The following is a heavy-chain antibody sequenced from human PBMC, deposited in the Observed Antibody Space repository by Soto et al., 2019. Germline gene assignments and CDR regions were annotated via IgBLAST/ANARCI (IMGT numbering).Heavy chain of an antibody. V-gene: IGHV4-30-2*01. CDR1: GGSISSGCYS. CDR3: ASGQQLVRNY. D-gene: IGHD6-13*01. CDR2: IYHSGST. J-gene: IGHJ4*02. Sequence: QLQLQESGSGLVKPSQTLSLTCAVSGGSISSGCYSWSWIRQPPGKGLEWIGYIYHSGSTYYNPSLKSRVTISVDRSKNQFSLKLSSVTAADTAVYYCASGQQLVRNYWGQGTLVTVSS.